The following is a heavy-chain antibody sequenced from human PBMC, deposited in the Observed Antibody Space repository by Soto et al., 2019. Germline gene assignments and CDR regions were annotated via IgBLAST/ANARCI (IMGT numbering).Heavy chain of an antibody. D-gene: IGHD3-10*01. Sequence: VESGGGVVQPGRSLTLSCAASGFSLDSYAMHWARQAPGKGHEWMAVVSYDGKNIYYADSVKGRFTISKDDPKNTLYLRMGSLTAEDTATYYCARDYGALPCDRIQHWGRGTLVTVSS. V-gene: IGHV3-30*03. CDR1: GFSLDSYA. J-gene: IGHJ1*01. CDR2: VSYDGKNI. CDR3: ARDYGALPCDRIQH.